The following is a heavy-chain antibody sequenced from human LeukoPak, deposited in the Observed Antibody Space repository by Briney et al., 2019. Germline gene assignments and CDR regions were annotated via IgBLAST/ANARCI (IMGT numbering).Heavy chain of an antibody. CDR3: ARESRDGYNQRRYFDY. CDR1: GGTFSSYA. J-gene: IGHJ4*02. Sequence: ASVKVSCKASGGTFSSYAISWVRQAPERGREWMRGIIPIFGTANYAQKFQGRVTITADESTSTAYMELSSLRSEDTAVYYCARESRDGYNQRRYFDYWGQGTLVTVSS. V-gene: IGHV1-69*01. CDR2: IIPIFGTA. D-gene: IGHD5-24*01.